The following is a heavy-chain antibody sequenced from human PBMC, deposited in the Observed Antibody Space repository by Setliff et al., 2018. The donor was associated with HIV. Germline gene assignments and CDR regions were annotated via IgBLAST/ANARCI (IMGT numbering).Heavy chain of an antibody. CDR1: GGSFSGYY. D-gene: IGHD2-21*02. J-gene: IGHJ3*02. CDR2: IDHSGNT. CDR3: ARDGYCGGDCYHDAFDI. Sequence: PSETLSLTCAVYGGSFSGYYWSCIRQPPGKGLEWIGEIDHSGNTNYNPSLKSRVTISVDTSKNHFSLKLSSVTAADTAVYYCARDGYCGGDCYHDAFDIWGQGTMVTVSS. V-gene: IGHV4-34*01.